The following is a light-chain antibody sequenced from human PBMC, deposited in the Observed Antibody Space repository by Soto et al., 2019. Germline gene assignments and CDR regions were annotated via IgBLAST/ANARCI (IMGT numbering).Light chain of an antibody. V-gene: IGLV1-51*01. Sequence: QSVLTQPPSVSAAPGQKVTIPCSGGSSNIGSNDVCWYQQVPGTAPKVLIYDNNKRPSGIPDRFSGSKSRTSSTLGISGHQTGDEADYYCGTWHSDSYVFGSGTKVTVL. CDR2: DNN. CDR3: GTWHSDSYV. CDR1: SSNIGSND. J-gene: IGLJ1*01.